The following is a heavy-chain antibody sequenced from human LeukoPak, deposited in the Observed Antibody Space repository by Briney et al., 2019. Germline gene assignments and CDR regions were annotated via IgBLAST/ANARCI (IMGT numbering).Heavy chain of an antibody. Sequence: GASVKVSCKASGYTFTAHYMHWVRQAPGQGLEWMGWINPNSGGTNYAQKFQGRVTMTRDTSISTAYMELSRLRSDDTAVYCCARGLWFGELFDYWGQGTLVTVSS. CDR2: INPNSGGT. CDR3: ARGLWFGELFDY. CDR1: GYTFTAHY. J-gene: IGHJ4*02. D-gene: IGHD3-10*01. V-gene: IGHV1-2*02.